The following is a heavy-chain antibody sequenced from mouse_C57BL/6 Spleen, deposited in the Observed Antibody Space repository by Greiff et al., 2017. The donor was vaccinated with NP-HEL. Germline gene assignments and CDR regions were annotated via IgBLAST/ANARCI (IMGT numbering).Heavy chain of an antibody. CDR2: IDPSDSYT. D-gene: IGHD3-3*01. CDR1: GYTFTSYW. J-gene: IGHJ4*01. Sequence: QVQLQQPGAELVRPGTSVKLSCKASGYTFTSYWMHWVKQRPGQGLEWIGVIDPSDSYTNYNQKFKGKATLTVDTSSSTAYMQLSSLTSEDSAVYYCARGDRDAMDYWGQGTSVTVSS. CDR3: ARGDRDAMDY. V-gene: IGHV1-59*01.